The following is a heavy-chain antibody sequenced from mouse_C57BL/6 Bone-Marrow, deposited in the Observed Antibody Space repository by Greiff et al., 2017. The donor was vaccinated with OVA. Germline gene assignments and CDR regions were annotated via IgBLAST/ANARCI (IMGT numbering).Heavy chain of an antibody. D-gene: IGHD1-1*01. V-gene: IGHV5-17*01. Sequence: EVQVVESGGGLVKPGGSLKLSCAASGFTFSDYGMHWVRQAPEKGLEWVAYISSGSSTIYYADTVKGRFTISRDNAKNTLFLQMTSLRSEDTAMYYCASPHNYGSSQGLAYWGQGTLVTVSA. CDR2: ISSGSSTI. J-gene: IGHJ3*01. CDR1: GFTFSDYG. CDR3: ASPHNYGSSQGLAY.